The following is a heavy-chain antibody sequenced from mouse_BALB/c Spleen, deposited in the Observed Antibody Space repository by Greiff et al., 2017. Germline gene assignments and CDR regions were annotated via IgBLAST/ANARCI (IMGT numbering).Heavy chain of an antibody. CDR3: NAGDGYYSTWFAY. J-gene: IGHJ3*01. V-gene: IGHV14-4*02. CDR1: GFNIKDYY. Sequence: VQLQQSGAELVRSGASVKLSCTASGFNIKDYYMHWVKQRPEQGLEWIGWIDPENGDTEYAPKFQGKATMTADTSSNTAYLQLSSLTSEDTAVYYCNAGDGYYSTWFAYWGQGTLVTVSA. CDR2: IDPENGDT. D-gene: IGHD2-3*01.